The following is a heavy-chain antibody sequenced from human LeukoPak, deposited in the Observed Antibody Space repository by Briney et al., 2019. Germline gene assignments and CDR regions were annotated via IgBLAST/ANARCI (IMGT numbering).Heavy chain of an antibody. CDR3: ARDWGAYYHFFDY. D-gene: IGHD3-22*01. V-gene: IGHV3-7*01. J-gene: IGHJ4*02. Sequence: GGSLRLSCEASGFSMSVYWMSWVRQAPGRGLEWVGNIKQDGSERNYVDSVKGRFTISRDNAKKSLYLQMNSLRAEDTAVYYCARDWGAYYHFFDYWGQGTLVTVSS. CDR2: IKQDGSER. CDR1: GFSMSVYW.